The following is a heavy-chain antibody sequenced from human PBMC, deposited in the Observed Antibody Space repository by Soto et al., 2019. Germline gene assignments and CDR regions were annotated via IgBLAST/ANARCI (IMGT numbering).Heavy chain of an antibody. CDR2: IYSGGST. D-gene: IGHD3-10*01. CDR3: ARGLTMVRGVILVDHAFDI. CDR1: GFTVSSNY. V-gene: IGHV3-53*02. Sequence: EVQLVETGGGLIQPGGSLRLSCAASGFTVSSNYMSWVRQAPGKGLEWVSVIYSGGSTYYADSVKGRFTISRDNSKNTLYLQMNSLRADDTAVYYCARGLTMVRGVILVDHAFDIWGQGTMVTVSS. J-gene: IGHJ3*02.